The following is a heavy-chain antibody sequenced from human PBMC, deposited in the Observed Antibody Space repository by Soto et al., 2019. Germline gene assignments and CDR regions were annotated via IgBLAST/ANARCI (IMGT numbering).Heavy chain of an antibody. Sequence: QVQLVESGGGVVQPGRSLRLSCAASGFTFSSYGMHWVRQAPGKGLELVAVISYDGSNKYYADSVKGRFTISRDNSKNTLYLQMNSLRAEDTAVYYCAKDDGSYYYGSGSFKSAPDVWGQGTTVTVSS. J-gene: IGHJ6*02. CDR3: AKDDGSYYYGSGSFKSAPDV. V-gene: IGHV3-30*18. CDR1: GFTFSSYG. D-gene: IGHD3-10*01. CDR2: ISYDGSNK.